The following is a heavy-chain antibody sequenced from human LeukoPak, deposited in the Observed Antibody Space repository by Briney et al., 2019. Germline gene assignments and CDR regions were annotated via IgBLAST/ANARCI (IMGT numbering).Heavy chain of an antibody. Sequence: PGGSLRLSCAASGFTFSSYWMSWVRQAPGKGLEWVANIKQDGSEKYYVDSVKGRFTISRDNAKNSLYLQMNSLRAEDTAVYYCARDPGEDCSSTSCWDYFDYWGQGTLVTVSS. CDR3: ARDPGEDCSSTSCWDYFDY. J-gene: IGHJ4*02. V-gene: IGHV3-7*01. CDR1: GFTFSSYW. CDR2: IKQDGSEK. D-gene: IGHD2-2*01.